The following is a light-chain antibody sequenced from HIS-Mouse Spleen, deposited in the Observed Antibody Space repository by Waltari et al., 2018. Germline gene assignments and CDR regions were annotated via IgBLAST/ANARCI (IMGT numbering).Light chain of an antibody. Sequence: QSVLTQPPSASGTPGQRVTISCSGSSSNIGSNTVNGYQQLPGTAPKPLIYSNNQRPSGVPDRFSGSKSGTSASLAISGLQSEDEADYYCAAWDDSLNGNYVFGTGTKVTVL. CDR2: SNN. V-gene: IGLV1-44*01. CDR1: SSNIGSNT. J-gene: IGLJ1*01. CDR3: AAWDDSLNGNYV.